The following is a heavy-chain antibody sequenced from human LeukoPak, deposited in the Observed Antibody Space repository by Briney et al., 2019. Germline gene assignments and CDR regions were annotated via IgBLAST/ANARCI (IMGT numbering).Heavy chain of an antibody. Sequence: GGSLRLSCAASGFTFSSYAMSWVRQAPGKGLEWVSAISGSGGSTYYADSVKGRFTISRDNSKNTLYLQMNSLRAEDTAVYYCAKDQSTSGSYFNYYFDYWGQGTLDTVSS. CDR3: AKDQSTSGSYFNYYFDY. CDR1: GFTFSSYA. CDR2: ISGSGGST. V-gene: IGHV3-23*01. J-gene: IGHJ4*02. D-gene: IGHD1-26*01.